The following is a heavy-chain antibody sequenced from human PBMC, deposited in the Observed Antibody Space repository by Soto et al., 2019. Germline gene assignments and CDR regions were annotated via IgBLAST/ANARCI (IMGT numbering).Heavy chain of an antibody. CDR1: GGIFSSYA. D-gene: IGHD2-8*01. Sequence: QVQLVQSGAEVKKPGSSVKVSCKASGGIFSSYAISWVRQAPGQGLEWMGGIIPIFGTANYAQKFQGRVTITADESTSTAYMELSSLRSEDTAVYYCARGIIQDDKNVLMVYAIYYYYGMDVWGQGTTVTVSS. J-gene: IGHJ6*02. V-gene: IGHV1-69*01. CDR3: ARGIIQDDKNVLMVYAIYYYYGMDV. CDR2: IIPIFGTA.